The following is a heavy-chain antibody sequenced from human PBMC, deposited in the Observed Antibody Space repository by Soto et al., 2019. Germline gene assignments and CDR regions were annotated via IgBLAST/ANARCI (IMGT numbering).Heavy chain of an antibody. J-gene: IGHJ3*01. V-gene: IGHV3-15*07. CDR3: TTDAYWGLRWR. CDR2: IKNKPAGGTT. CDR1: SFTFSDAW. Sequence: EVQLVESGGGLVRPGGSLRLSCAASSFTFSDAWMNWVRQAPGKGLGWVGRIKNKPAGGTTDYAAPVKGRFTISRDDSKNTLYLLMNSLKIEDTAVYYCTTDAYWGLRWRWGQGTMVTVSS. D-gene: IGHD4-17*01.